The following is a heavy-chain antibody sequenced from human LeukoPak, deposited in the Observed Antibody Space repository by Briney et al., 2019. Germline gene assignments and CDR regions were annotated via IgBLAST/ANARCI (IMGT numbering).Heavy chain of an antibody. CDR2: ILYDGSNK. CDR1: GFTFSSHG. J-gene: IGHJ4*02. V-gene: IGHV3-30*18. CDR3: AKGSSSWYGGSYFDY. D-gene: IGHD6-13*01. Sequence: GSSLRLSCAASGFTFSSHGMHWVRQAPGKGREWGAVILYDGSNKFCAACVKGRFTISRGNSKNTLYLQMNSLRAEDTAVYYCAKGSSSWYGGSYFDYWGQGTLVTVSS.